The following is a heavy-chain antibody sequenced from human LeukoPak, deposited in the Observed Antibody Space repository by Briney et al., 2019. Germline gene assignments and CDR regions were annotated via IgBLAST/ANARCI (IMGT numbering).Heavy chain of an antibody. CDR1: GGSISSYY. Sequence: PSETLPLTCTVSGGSISSYYWSWIRQPPGKGLEWIGHIYYSGSTNYNPSLKSRVTISIDTSKNQFSLRLSSVTAADTAVYYCAGGAAGYSYGWGQGTLVTVSS. V-gene: IGHV4-59*01. CDR2: IYYSGST. CDR3: AGGAAGYSYG. D-gene: IGHD5-18*01. J-gene: IGHJ4*02.